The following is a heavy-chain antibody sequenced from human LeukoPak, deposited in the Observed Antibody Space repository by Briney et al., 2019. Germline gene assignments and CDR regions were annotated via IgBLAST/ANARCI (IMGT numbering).Heavy chain of an antibody. D-gene: IGHD1-1*01. CDR3: ARVSDNYNDGGSFDY. V-gene: IGHV3-30*19. CDR1: GITFSSFG. Sequence: PGGSLRLSCAASGITFSSFGMHWVRQAPGKGLDWVAVILEDGSNQYYADSVRGRFTISRDISKNTVSLQMDSLRADDTAVYYCARVSDNYNDGGSFDYWGQGTLVTVSS. CDR2: ILEDGSNQ. J-gene: IGHJ4*02.